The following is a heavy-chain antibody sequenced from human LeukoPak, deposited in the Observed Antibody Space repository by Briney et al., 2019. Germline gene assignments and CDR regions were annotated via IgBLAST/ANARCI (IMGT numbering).Heavy chain of an antibody. CDR2: ISYDGSNK. CDR1: GFTFSSYA. Sequence: GGSLRLSCAASGFTFSSYAMHWVRQAPGKGLEWVAVISYDGSNKYYADSVKGRFTISRDNSKNTLYLQMNSLRAEDTAVYYCAKDRVVVPAAMLGYWGQGTLVTVSS. D-gene: IGHD2-2*01. CDR3: AKDRVVVPAAMLGY. J-gene: IGHJ4*02. V-gene: IGHV3-30-3*01.